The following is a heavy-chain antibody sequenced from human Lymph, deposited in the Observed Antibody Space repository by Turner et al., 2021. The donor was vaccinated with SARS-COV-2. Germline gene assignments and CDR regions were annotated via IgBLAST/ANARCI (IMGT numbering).Heavy chain of an antibody. V-gene: IGHV4-59*08. J-gene: IGHJ4*02. CDR2: IYYSGST. CDR3: ARGFDY. CDR1: GGSISSYY. Sequence: QVQLQESGPGLVKPSATLSLTCTVSGGSISSYYWSWFRQPPGKGLEWIGYIYYSGSTNYNPSLKSRVTISVDTSKNQFSLRLSSVTAADTAVYYCARGFDYWGQGTLVTVSS.